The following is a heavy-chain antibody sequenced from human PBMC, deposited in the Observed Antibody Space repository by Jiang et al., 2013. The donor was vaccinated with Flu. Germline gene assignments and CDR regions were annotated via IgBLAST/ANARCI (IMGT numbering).Heavy chain of an antibody. CDR3: ARYISGRYS. V-gene: IGHV3-7*03. Sequence: GLVQPGGSLRLSCTASGFTFSSYWMSWVRQAPGKGLEWVANINKDGSEKYYVDSVKGRFTISRDNAENSLYLQMNSLRAEDTALYYCARYISGRYSWGQGTLVTVSS. CDR2: INKDGSEK. J-gene: IGHJ5*02. D-gene: IGHD6-19*01. CDR1: GFTFSSYW.